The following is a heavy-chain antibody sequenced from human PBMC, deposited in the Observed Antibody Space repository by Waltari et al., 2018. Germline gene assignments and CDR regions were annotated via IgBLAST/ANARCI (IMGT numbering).Heavy chain of an antibody. D-gene: IGHD2-21*02. CDR2: IYSGGTT. CDR3: ARNQVETALGY. CDR1: GVTVSNNN. J-gene: IGHJ4*02. Sequence: EVQLVESGGGLIQPGGSLSLSCVASGVTVSNNNMTWLRQAPGKGLELVSLIYSGGTTYYADSVRGRFTISRDGSKNTVYLQMNSLRAEDTAVYFCARNQVETALGYWGQGTLVTVSS. V-gene: IGHV3-53*01.